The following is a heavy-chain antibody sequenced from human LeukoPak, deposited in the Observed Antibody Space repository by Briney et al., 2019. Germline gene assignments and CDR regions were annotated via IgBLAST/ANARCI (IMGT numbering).Heavy chain of an antibody. CDR3: ARLRGNYFPDY. Sequence: ASVKVSCKASGYTFTGYYMHWVRQAPGQGPEWMGWINPNSGGTNYAQKFQGRVTMTRDTSLSTVYMELSRLRSDDTAVYYCARLRGNYFPDYWGQGTLVTVSS. V-gene: IGHV1-2*02. CDR1: GYTFTGYY. CDR2: INPNSGGT. J-gene: IGHJ4*02. D-gene: IGHD4-11*01.